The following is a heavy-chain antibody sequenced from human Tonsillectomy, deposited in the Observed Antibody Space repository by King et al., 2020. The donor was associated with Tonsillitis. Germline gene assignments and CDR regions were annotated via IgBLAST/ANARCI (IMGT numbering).Heavy chain of an antibody. Sequence: VQLVESGGGVVQPGGSLRLSCTASGFTFSTYPMHWVRQAPGKGLEWVAFIQFDESDKRYADSVRDRFTISRDNSKNTLYLQMNSLRAEDTAVYYCAKEGLPREKPDAFDIWGQGTMVTVSS. J-gene: IGHJ3*02. CDR1: GFTFSTYP. D-gene: IGHD2-21*02. V-gene: IGHV3-30*02. CDR3: AKEGLPREKPDAFDI. CDR2: IQFDESDK.